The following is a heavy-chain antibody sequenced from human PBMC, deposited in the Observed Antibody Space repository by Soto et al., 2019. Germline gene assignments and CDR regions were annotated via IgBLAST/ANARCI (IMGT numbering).Heavy chain of an antibody. D-gene: IGHD5-12*01. Sequence: QVQLQESGPGLVKPSETLSLTCTVSGGSISSYYWSWIRQPPGKGLEWIGYIYYSGRTNYNPSLKSRVTISVDTSKNRFYLKLSSVTAADTAVYYCARDLIGGGYTEETDAFDIWGQGTMVTVSS. CDR3: ARDLIGGGYTEETDAFDI. V-gene: IGHV4-59*01. J-gene: IGHJ3*02. CDR2: IYYSGRT. CDR1: GGSISSYY.